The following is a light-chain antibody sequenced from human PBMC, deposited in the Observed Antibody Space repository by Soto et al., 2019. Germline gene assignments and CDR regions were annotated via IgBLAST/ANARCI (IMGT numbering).Light chain of an antibody. J-gene: IGKJ1*01. CDR1: QSVRSSN. Sequence: DIVLTQSPVTLSLSPGERATLSCRASQSVRSSNLAWYQQKPGQAPRLLIYGASSRATGIPDRFSGSGSGTDFTLTISRLEPEDFAVYYCQQYGSSPSTFGQGTKVDIK. CDR3: QQYGSSPST. V-gene: IGKV3-20*01. CDR2: GAS.